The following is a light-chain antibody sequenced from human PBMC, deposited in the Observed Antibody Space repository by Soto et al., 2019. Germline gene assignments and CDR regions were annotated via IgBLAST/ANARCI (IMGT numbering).Light chain of an antibody. CDR1: QDVSSSY. CDR2: GAS. J-gene: IGKJ4*01. CDR3: QERDNWPRRT. V-gene: IGKV3D-20*02. Sequence: EILLTQSXGTLSWCPGERDTLSGRASQDVSSSYLAWYQQKPAQAPGLLLYGASGRATGIPARFSGSGSETAFTLPISSLESPDFALYYCQERDNWPRRTVAGGTKVDIK.